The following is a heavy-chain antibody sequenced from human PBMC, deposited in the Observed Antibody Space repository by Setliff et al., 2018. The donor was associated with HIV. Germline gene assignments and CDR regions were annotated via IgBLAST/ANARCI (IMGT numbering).Heavy chain of an antibody. Sequence: ASVKVSCKASGYTFTSYDINWVRQATGQGLEWMGWMNPNSGNTGYAQRFQGRVTMTRNTSISTAYMELTSLRSEDTALYYCARDRAFRYYYGSGSSPGDYYGMDVWGQGTTVTVSS. V-gene: IGHV1-8*02. J-gene: IGHJ6*02. CDR2: MNPNSGNT. D-gene: IGHD3-10*01. CDR1: GYTFTSYD. CDR3: ARDRAFRYYYGSGSSPGDYYGMDV.